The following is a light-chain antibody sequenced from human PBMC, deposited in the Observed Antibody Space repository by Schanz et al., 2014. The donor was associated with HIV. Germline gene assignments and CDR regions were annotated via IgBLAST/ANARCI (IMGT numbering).Light chain of an antibody. V-gene: IGKV1-9*01. CDR2: AAS. J-gene: IGKJ1*01. Sequence: DIQLPQSPALLSASVGDRVTITCRASQTISSSLAWYQQRPGKAPKVLIYAASSLQRGAPSRFSGSGSGTEFTLTISSLQPEDFATYYCQQYNNYPLTFGLGTKVAIK. CDR3: QQYNNYPLT. CDR1: QTISSS.